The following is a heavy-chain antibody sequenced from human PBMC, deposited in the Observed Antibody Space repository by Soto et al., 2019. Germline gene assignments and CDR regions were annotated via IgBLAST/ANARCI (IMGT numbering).Heavy chain of an antibody. V-gene: IGHV1-69*13. CDR2: IIPIFGTA. CDR3: ARRIAVAATQYYYYGMDV. D-gene: IGHD6-19*01. Sequence: ASVKVSCKASGGTFSSYAISWVRQAPGQGLEWMGGIIPIFGTANYAQKFQGRVTITADESTSTAYMELSSLRSEDTAVYYCARRIAVAATQYYYYGMDVWGQGTTVTVSS. J-gene: IGHJ6*02. CDR1: GGTFSSYA.